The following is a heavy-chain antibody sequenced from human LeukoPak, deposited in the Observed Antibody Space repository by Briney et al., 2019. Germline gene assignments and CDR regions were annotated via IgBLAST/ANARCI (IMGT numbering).Heavy chain of an antibody. CDR1: GFTVSSNY. CDR3: ARDKLYGDYNFDY. D-gene: IGHD4-17*01. Sequence: GGSLRLSCAASGFTVSSNYMSWVRQAPGKGLEWVSVIYSGGSTYYADSVKGRFTISTDNSKNTLYLQMNSLRAEDTAVYYCARDKLYGDYNFDYWGQGTLVTDSS. V-gene: IGHV3-66*02. J-gene: IGHJ4*02. CDR2: IYSGGST.